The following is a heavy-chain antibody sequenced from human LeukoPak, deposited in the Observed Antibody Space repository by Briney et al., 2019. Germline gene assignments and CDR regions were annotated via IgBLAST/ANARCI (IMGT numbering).Heavy chain of an antibody. V-gene: IGHV3-66*02. J-gene: IGHJ4*01. Sequence: GGSLRLSCPASGFTVSSNYMSWVRQAPGRGLEWVSVIYSGGRTYYADSVKGRFTIPRDNSKNTLDLQMTSLRAEDTAVYYCATQIQLWSQFEYSGPRTLGTASP. CDR2: IYSGGRT. D-gene: IGHD5-18*01. CDR3: ATQIQLWSQFEY. CDR1: GFTVSSNY.